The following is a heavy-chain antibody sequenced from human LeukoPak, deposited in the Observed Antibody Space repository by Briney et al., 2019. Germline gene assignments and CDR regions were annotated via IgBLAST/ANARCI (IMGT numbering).Heavy chain of an antibody. V-gene: IGHV4-61*02. CDR2: IYTSGST. Sequence: SETLSLTCTVSGGSISSGSYYWSWIRQPAGKGLEWIGRIYTSGSTIYNPSLKSRVTISVDTSKNQFSLKLSSVTAADTAVYYCARYPSEYYDFWSGYYDDAFDIWGQGTMVTVSS. J-gene: IGHJ3*02. CDR1: GGSISSGSYY. D-gene: IGHD3-3*01. CDR3: ARYPSEYYDFWSGYYDDAFDI.